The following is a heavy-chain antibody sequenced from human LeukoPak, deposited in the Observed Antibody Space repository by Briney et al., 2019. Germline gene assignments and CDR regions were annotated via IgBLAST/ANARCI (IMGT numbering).Heavy chain of an antibody. CDR2: ISGSGGTT. CDR3: ARDFGSGSYLSFDY. Sequence: GGSLRLSCAASRFTFNNYAMNWVRQAPGKGLEWVSTISGSGGTTYYADSVKGRFTISRDNAKNSLYLQMNSLRAEDTAVYYCARDFGSGSYLSFDYWGQGTLVTVSS. J-gene: IGHJ4*02. D-gene: IGHD3-10*01. CDR1: RFTFNNYA. V-gene: IGHV3-23*01.